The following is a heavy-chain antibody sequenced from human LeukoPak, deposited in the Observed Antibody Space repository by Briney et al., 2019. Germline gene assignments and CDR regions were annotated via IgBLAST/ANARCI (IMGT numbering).Heavy chain of an antibody. Sequence: SETLSLTCTVSGGSISSGSYYWSWVRQPAGKGLEWIGRIYTSGSTNYNPSLKGRVTISVDTSKNQFSLKLSSVTAADTAVYYCARSGWGMATTNFDYWGQGTLVTVSS. J-gene: IGHJ4*02. CDR1: GGSISSGSYY. D-gene: IGHD5-24*01. CDR3: ARSGWGMATTNFDY. V-gene: IGHV4-61*02. CDR2: IYTSGST.